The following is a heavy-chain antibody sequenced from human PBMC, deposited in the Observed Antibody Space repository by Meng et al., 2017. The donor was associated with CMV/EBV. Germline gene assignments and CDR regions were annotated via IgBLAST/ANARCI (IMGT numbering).Heavy chain of an antibody. CDR3: ARDGAAAGYYYYYGMDV. CDR1: GFTFSSYS. V-gene: IGHV3-21*01. Sequence: GESLKISCAASGFTFSSYSMNWVRQAPGKGLEWVSSISSSSSYIYYADSVKGRFTISRDNDKNSLYLKMNSLRAEDMAVYYCARDGAAAGYYYYYGMDVWGQGTTVTVSS. J-gene: IGHJ6*02. CDR2: ISSSSSYI. D-gene: IGHD6-13*01.